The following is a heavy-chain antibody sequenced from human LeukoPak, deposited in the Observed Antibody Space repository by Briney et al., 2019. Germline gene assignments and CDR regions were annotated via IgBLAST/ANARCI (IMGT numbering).Heavy chain of an antibody. Sequence: SETLSLTCTVSGGSISSYYWSWIRQPPGKGLEWIGYIYYSGSTNYNPSLKSRVTISVDTSKNQFSLKLSSVTAADTAVYYCARSPYYDFWSGMIWFDPWGQGTLVTVSS. J-gene: IGHJ5*02. CDR1: GGSISSYY. D-gene: IGHD3-3*01. CDR3: ARSPYYDFWSGMIWFDP. CDR2: IYYSGST. V-gene: IGHV4-59*08.